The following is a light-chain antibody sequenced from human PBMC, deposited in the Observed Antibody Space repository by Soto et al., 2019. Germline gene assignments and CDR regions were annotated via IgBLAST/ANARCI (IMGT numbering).Light chain of an antibody. CDR3: QQYNSYSIT. J-gene: IGKJ5*01. Sequence: DIQMAHSRSTLSASVGDRVTITCRASRSISSWLAWYQQKPGKAPKLLIYKASSLESGVPSRFSGSGSGTEFTLTISSLQPDDFATYYCQQYNSYSITFGQGHDWRL. CDR2: KAS. CDR1: RSISSW. V-gene: IGKV1-5*03.